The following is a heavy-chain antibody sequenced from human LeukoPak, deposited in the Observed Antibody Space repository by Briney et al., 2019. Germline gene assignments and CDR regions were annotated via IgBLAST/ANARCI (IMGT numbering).Heavy chain of an antibody. CDR2: INHSGST. D-gene: IGHD1-14*01. CDR3: ARKGRTPYYLHYMDV. J-gene: IGHJ6*03. V-gene: IGHV4-34*01. CDR1: GGSFSGYY. Sequence: SETLSLTCAVYGGSFSGYYWSWLRQPPGKGVEWIGEINHSGSTNYNPSLKSRVNISVDTSKNQFSLKLSSVTAADTAVYYCARKGRTPYYLHYMDVWGKGTTVTVSS.